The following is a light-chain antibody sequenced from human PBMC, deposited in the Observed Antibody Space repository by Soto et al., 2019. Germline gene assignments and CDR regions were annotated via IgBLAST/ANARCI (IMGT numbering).Light chain of an antibody. V-gene: IGLV1-36*01. CDR2: SNN. Sequence: QSVLTQPPSVSGAPRQRVTISCSGSSSNIGTNAVNWYQQLPGRPPKLLIYSNNQRPSGVPDRFSGSKSGTSGSLAISGLRSEDEADYYCAAWEDSVNLWLFGGGTKLTVL. J-gene: IGLJ3*02. CDR1: SSNIGTNA. CDR3: AAWEDSVNLWL.